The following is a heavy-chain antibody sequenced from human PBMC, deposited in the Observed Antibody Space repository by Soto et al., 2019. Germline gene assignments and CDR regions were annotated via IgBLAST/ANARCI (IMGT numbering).Heavy chain of an antibody. D-gene: IGHD4-17*01. Sequence: SETLSLTCFVSGGSISSNNYYWGWIRQPPGKGLEWIGYIYYSGSTNYNPSLKSRVTISVDTSKNQFSLKLSSVTAADTAVYYCATFPDYGDYIDYWGQGTLVTVSS. CDR2: IYYSGST. CDR3: ATFPDYGDYIDY. J-gene: IGHJ4*02. CDR1: GGSISSNNYY. V-gene: IGHV4-61*05.